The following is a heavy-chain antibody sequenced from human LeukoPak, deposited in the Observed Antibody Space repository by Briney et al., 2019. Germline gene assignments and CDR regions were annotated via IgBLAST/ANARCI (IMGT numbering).Heavy chain of an antibody. Sequence: GGSLRLSCAASGFTFSSYSMNWVRQAPGKGLEWVSSISSSSSYIYYADSVKGRFTISRDNAKNSLYLQMNSLRAEDTAVYYCVRRFRIVGATTGLIDYWGQGTLVTVSS. D-gene: IGHD1-26*01. CDR3: VRRFRIVGATTGLIDY. J-gene: IGHJ4*02. V-gene: IGHV3-21*01. CDR2: ISSSSSYI. CDR1: GFTFSSYS.